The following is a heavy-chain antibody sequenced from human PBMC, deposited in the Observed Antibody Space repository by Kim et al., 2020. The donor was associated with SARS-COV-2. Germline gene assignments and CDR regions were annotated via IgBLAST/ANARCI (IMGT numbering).Heavy chain of an antibody. CDR2: MNPNSGNT. CDR3: AILPQEFVPAALDAFDI. D-gene: IGHD2-2*01. V-gene: IGHV1-8*01. CDR1: GYTFTSYD. Sequence: ASVKVSCKASGYTFTSYDINWVRQATGQGLEWMGWMNPNSGNTGYAQKFQGRVTMTRNTSISTAYMELSSLRSEDTAVYYCAILPQEFVPAALDAFDIWGQGTMVTVSS. J-gene: IGHJ3*02.